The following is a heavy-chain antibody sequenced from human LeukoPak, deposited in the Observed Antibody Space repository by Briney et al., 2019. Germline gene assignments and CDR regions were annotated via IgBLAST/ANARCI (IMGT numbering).Heavy chain of an antibody. J-gene: IGHJ4*02. CDR1: GYSVTIYC. D-gene: IGHD1-26*01. V-gene: IGHV5-51*01. CDR2: IYPGDSDT. Sequence: GESLKISCKGSGYSVTIYCIGWVRQMPGKGLEWVGIIYPGDSDTRYSPSFQGQVTISADKSISTAYLQWSSLKASDTAMYYCARGRLVGAITEFDYWGQGTLVTVSS. CDR3: ARGRLVGAITEFDY.